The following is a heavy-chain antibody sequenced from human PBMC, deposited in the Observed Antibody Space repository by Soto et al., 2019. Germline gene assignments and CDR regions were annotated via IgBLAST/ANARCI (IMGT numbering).Heavy chain of an antibody. CDR3: ARMGQLFYGMDV. Sequence: PSGTLSLTCTVSGGSISSGGYYWSWIRQPPGKGLEWIGYIYYSGSTYYNPSLKSRVTISVDTSKNQFSLKLSSVTAADTAVYYCARMGQLFYGMDVWGQGTTVTVSS. V-gene: IGHV4-30-4*01. CDR1: GGSISSGGYY. J-gene: IGHJ6*02. D-gene: IGHD5-18*01. CDR2: IYYSGST.